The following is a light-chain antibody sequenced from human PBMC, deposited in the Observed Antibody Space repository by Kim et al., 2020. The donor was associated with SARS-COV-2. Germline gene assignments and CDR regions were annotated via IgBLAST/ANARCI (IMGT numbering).Light chain of an antibody. CDR3: QQSEA. Sequence: EIVLTQSPGTLSLSPGERATLSCRASQSVSSSYLAWYQQKPGQAPRLLIYGASSRATGIPDSFSGSGSGTDFTLTISRLEPEDFAVYYCQQSEAFGQGTKVDIK. J-gene: IGKJ1*01. V-gene: IGKV3-20*01. CDR1: QSVSSSY. CDR2: GAS.